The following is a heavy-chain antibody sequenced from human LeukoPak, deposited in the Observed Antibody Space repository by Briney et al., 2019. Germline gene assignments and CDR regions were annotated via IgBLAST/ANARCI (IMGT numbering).Heavy chain of an antibody. CDR3: SKIAPWGAVTTTDGFDY. Sequence: GGSLRLSCVPSGFSFRNYAMNWVRQAPGKGLEWVSSISDSGGATYYADSVKGRFTISRDNSRNTLYLQLNSLGADDTAVYYCSKIAPWGAVTTTDGFDYWGQETLVTVSS. D-gene: IGHD4-17*01. CDR2: ISDSGGAT. J-gene: IGHJ4*02. CDR1: GFSFRNYA. V-gene: IGHV3-23*01.